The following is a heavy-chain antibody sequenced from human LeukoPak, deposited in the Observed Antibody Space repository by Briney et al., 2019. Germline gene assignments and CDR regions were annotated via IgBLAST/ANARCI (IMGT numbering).Heavy chain of an antibody. CDR1: GGSISSGGYY. D-gene: IGHD6-13*01. Sequence: SETLSLTCTVSGGSISSGGYYWSWIRQHPGKGLEWIGYIYYSGSTYYNPSLKSRVTISVDTSKNQFSLKLSSMTAADTVVYYCARWGYSSNPHAEWGQGTLVTVSS. J-gene: IGHJ4*02. V-gene: IGHV4-31*03. CDR3: ARWGYSSNPHAE. CDR2: IYYSGST.